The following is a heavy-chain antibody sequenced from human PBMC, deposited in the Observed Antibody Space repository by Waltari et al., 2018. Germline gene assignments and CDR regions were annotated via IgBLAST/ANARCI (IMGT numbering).Heavy chain of an antibody. CDR2: IHYSGTT. J-gene: IGHJ5*02. CDR1: GGSISRSSYY. CDR3: VRHWKRNGYRFDP. V-gene: IGHV4-39*01. D-gene: IGHD5-12*01. Sequence: QLQLQESGPTLVKPSETLSLTCTVSGGSISRSSYYWGWIRQSPGKGLEWIGSIHYSGTTYYNPTLESRVTISGDTSKNQFSLKLSSVTAADTAVCYCVRHWKRNGYRFDPWGQGTLVTVSS.